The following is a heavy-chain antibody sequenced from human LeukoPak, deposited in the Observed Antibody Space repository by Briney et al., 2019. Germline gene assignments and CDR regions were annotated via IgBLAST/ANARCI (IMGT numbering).Heavy chain of an antibody. CDR2: IKSKTNGGTT. Sequence: PGGSLRLSCAASGFTFSNAWMSWVRQAPGKGLEWVGRIKSKTNGGTTDYAAPVKGRFTISRDDSKNTLYLQMNSLKTEDTAVYYCTTDLRWELPLLLDYWGQGTLVTVSS. D-gene: IGHD1-26*01. CDR1: GFTFSNAW. CDR3: TTDLRWELPLLLDY. V-gene: IGHV3-15*01. J-gene: IGHJ4*02.